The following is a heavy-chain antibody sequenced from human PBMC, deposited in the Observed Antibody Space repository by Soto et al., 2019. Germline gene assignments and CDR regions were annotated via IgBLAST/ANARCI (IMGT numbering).Heavy chain of an antibody. CDR1: GGSFSNYA. CDR3: ASGIAGYYYYGMDV. J-gene: IGHJ6*02. CDR2: IIPILDTA. D-gene: IGHD1-1*01. Sequence: GASVKVSCKASGGSFSNYAINWVRQAPGQGLEWMGGIIPILDTANYTQNFQGRVTITADKSTSTAYMELRSLRYDDTAVYYCASGIAGYYYYGMDVWGQGXTVTVYS. V-gene: IGHV1-69*06.